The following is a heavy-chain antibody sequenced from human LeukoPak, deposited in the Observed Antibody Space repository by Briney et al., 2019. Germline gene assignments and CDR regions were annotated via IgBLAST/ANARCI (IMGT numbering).Heavy chain of an antibody. CDR2: IYPGDSDT. CDR1: GYSFTSYW. D-gene: IGHD3-22*01. J-gene: IGHJ4*02. CDR3: ARHGKDYYDSSGYYYN. Sequence: GESLKISXKGSGYSFTSYWIGWVRQMPGKGLEWMGIIYPGDSDTRYSPSFQGQVTISADKSISTAYLQWSSLKASDTAMYYCARHGKDYYDSSGYYYNWGQGTLVTVSS. V-gene: IGHV5-51*01.